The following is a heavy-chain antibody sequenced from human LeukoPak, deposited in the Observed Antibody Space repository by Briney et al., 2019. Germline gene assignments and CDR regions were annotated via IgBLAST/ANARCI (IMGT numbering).Heavy chain of an antibody. D-gene: IGHD3-22*01. V-gene: IGHV3-23*01. CDR2: ISGSGGST. CDR1: GFTFSSYA. CDR3: AKGDSSAFTYYFDY. J-gene: IGHJ4*02. Sequence: GGSLRLSCAASGFTFSSYAMSWVRQAPGKGLEWVSTISGSGGSTYYADSVKGRFTISRDNSKNTLYLHMNSLRAGDTAVYYCAKGDSSAFTYYFDYWGQGSLVTVSS.